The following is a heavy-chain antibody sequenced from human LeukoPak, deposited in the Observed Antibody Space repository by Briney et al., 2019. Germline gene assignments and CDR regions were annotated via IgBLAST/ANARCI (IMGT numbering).Heavy chain of an antibody. CDR1: GFTFSSYA. CDR2: ISSGGDNT. V-gene: IGHV3-23*01. Sequence: PGGSLRLSCAASGFTFSSYAMSWVRQAPGKGLEWVPAISSGGDNTYYADSVKGRLTISRDNSKNTLYVQMTSLRAEDTAVYYCAREDAAMVLSLDYWGQGALVTVSS. CDR3: AREDAAMVLSLDY. D-gene: IGHD5-18*01. J-gene: IGHJ4*02.